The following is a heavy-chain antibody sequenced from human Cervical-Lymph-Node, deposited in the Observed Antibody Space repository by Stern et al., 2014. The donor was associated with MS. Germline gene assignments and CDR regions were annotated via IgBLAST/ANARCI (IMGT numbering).Heavy chain of an antibody. J-gene: IGHJ4*02. V-gene: IGHV1-2*06. CDR1: GYTFTDYY. Sequence: QVQLVQSGGEVKRPGASVRVSCKASGYTFTDYYIHWVRQAPGQGLEWMGRIHPNSGGTNYAQHFQGKVTMTTDTSFPPTYRELSSLRSDYTAVYYCARNTRDYWGQGTLVTVSS. CDR3: ARNTRDY. CDR2: IHPNSGGT.